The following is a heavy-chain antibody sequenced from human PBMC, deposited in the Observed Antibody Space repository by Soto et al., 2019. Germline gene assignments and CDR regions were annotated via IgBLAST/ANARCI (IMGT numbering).Heavy chain of an antibody. CDR1: GFMFSSYV. CDR3: AKDICGASSGCDDY. CDR2: ITDNGGST. D-gene: IGHD6-25*01. Sequence: EVQLLESGGGLVQPGGSLRLSCAASGFMFSSYVMNWVRQAPGKGLEWVSSITDNGGSTYYADSVKGRFTISRDNSKNTLYLQMNSLRADDTAVYYCAKDICGASSGCDDYWGQGTLVTVSP. V-gene: IGHV3-23*01. J-gene: IGHJ4*02.